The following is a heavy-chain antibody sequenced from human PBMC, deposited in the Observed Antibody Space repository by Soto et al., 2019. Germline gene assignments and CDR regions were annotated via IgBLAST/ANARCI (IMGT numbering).Heavy chain of an antibody. CDR2: ISYDGSNK. Sequence: GGSLRLSCAASGFTFSSYGMHWVRQAPGKGLEWVAVISYDGSNKYYADSVKGRFTISRDNSKNTLYLQMNSLRAEDTAVYYCAKDSEYYYGSGSYYNPRDYYYGMDVWGQGTRVTVSS. J-gene: IGHJ6*02. D-gene: IGHD3-10*01. V-gene: IGHV3-30*18. CDR3: AKDSEYYYGSGSYYNPRDYYYGMDV. CDR1: GFTFSSYG.